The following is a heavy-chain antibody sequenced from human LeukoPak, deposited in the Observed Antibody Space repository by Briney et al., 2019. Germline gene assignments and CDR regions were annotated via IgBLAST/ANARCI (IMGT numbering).Heavy chain of an antibody. CDR2: ISYDGSNK. CDR1: GFTFSNYA. J-gene: IGHJ6*02. V-gene: IGHV3-30-3*01. CDR3: ARENGSGTYYYYGMDV. Sequence: GGSLRLSCAASGFTFSNYAMHWVRQAPGKGLEWVAVISYDGSNKYYADSVKGRFTISRDNSKNTLYLQMNSLRAEDTAVYYCARENGSGTYYYYGMDVWGQGTTVTVSS. D-gene: IGHD3-3*01.